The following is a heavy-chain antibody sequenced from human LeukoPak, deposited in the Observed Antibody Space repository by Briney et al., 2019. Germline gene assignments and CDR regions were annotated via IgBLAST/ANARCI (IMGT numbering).Heavy chain of an antibody. V-gene: IGHV3-30*02. J-gene: IGHJ4*02. D-gene: IGHD6-13*01. CDR2: IRFDGSNK. CDR1: GFTFSSYG. Sequence: GGSLRLSCAASGFTFSSYGMHWVRQAPGKGLEWVAFIRFDGSNKYYADSVKGRFTISRDNSKNTLYLQMNSLRAEDTAVYYCAKDRGYSTTWNLFDYWGQGTLVTVSS. CDR3: AKDRGYSTTWNLFDY.